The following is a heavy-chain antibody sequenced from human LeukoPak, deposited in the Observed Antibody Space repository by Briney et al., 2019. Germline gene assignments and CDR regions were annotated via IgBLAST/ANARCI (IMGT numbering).Heavy chain of an antibody. CDR2: VHHTGRA. CDR3: AREPDA. CDR1: GDSISGCNYH. J-gene: IGHJ5*02. Sequence: PSETLSLTCTVSGDSISGCNYHWGWIRQPPGKGLEWLGTVHHTGRAFYNPSLRGRTTVSVDTSKNQFSLKLTSVTAADTAVYYCAREPDAWGQGTLVTVSS. V-gene: IGHV4-39*07.